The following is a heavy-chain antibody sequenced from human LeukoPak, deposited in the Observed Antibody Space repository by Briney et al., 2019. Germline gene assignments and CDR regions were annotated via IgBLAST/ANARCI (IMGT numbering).Heavy chain of an antibody. CDR1: GGSIRSSYYY. D-gene: IGHD5-18*01. V-gene: IGHV4-61*01. J-gene: IGHJ4*02. CDR3: AREPVDTANYFDY. CDR2: IYYSGST. Sequence: SETLSLTCTVSGGSIRSSYYYWSWIRQPPGKGLEWIGYIYYSGSTNYNPSLKSRVTISVDTSKNQFSLKLSSVTAADTAVYYCAREPVDTANYFDYWGQGTLVTVSS.